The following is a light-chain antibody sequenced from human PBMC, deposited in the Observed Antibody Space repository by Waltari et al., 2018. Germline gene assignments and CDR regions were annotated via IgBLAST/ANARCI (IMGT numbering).Light chain of an antibody. CDR3: AAWDDSLNGVV. Sequence: QSVLAQPPSASGTPGQRITISCSGDSSNIGRNTVNWYQQLPGTAPELLIYGTNQRPSGVPDRFSGSKSGTSASLASSGLHSEDEADYYCAAWDDSLNGVVFGGGTKLTVL. J-gene: IGLJ2*01. CDR1: SSNIGRNT. V-gene: IGLV1-44*01. CDR2: GTN.